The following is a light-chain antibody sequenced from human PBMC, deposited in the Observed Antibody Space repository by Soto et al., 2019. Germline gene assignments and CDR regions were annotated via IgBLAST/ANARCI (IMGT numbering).Light chain of an antibody. CDR2: DVS. J-gene: IGLJ1*01. CDR1: SSDVGAYNF. Sequence: QSALTQPDSVSGSPGESITISCTGTSSDVGAYNFVSWYQQDPGKAPKLMMYDVSSRPSGVSNRFSGSKSGHTASLTISGLQAEDEADYYCSSYTSSSTDVFGTGTKLTVL. CDR3: SSYTSSSTDV. V-gene: IGLV2-14*01.